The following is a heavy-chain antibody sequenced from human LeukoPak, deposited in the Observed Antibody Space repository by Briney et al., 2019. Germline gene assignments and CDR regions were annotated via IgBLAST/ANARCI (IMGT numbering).Heavy chain of an antibody. D-gene: IGHD6-13*01. Sequence: GGSLRLSCAASGFTVSSNYMSWVRQAPGKGREWVSVICGGGRTYYADSGKGRFTIPREQPKKTPYLQMNNPETEDTAVYYCARDYSSWYSHYMDVWGKGTTVTVSS. CDR2: ICGGGRT. CDR3: ARDYSSWYSHYMDV. V-gene: IGHV3-53*01. J-gene: IGHJ6*03. CDR1: GFTVSSNY.